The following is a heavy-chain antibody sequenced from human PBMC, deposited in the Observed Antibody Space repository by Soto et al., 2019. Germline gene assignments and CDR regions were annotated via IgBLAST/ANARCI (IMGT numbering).Heavy chain of an antibody. CDR3: ARARIDL. V-gene: IGHV3-7*01. J-gene: IGHJ2*01. Sequence: EVHLVESGGGLVQPGGSLRLSCAASGFTFSTYWMTWVRQAPGKGLEWVANINLDGSEKYYVDSVKGRFSISRDNVKNSLYLQLTSLRAEDTALYYCARARIDLWGRGTLVTVSS. CDR1: GFTFSTYW. CDR2: INLDGSEK.